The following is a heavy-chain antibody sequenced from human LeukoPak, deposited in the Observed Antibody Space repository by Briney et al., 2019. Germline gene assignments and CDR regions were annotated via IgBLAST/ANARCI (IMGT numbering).Heavy chain of an antibody. CDR3: ARSFSGSTEY. V-gene: IGHV3-74*01. CDR2: INTNGGRT. J-gene: IGHJ4*02. D-gene: IGHD7-27*01. CDR1: GFTFDDYA. Sequence: GGSLRLSCAASGFTFDDYAMHWVRQAPGKGLVWASRINTNGGRTDYADSVKGRFTISRDNAKNTVSLQMNSLRAEDTAVYYCARSFSGSTEYWGQGTRVTVSS.